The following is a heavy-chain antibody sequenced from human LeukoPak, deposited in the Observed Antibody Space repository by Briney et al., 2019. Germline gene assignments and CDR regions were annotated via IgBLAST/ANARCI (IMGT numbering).Heavy chain of an antibody. V-gene: IGHV3-21*01. CDR3: AVVWFGELSPFDY. CDR2: ISSSSSYI. CDR1: GFTFSSYS. J-gene: IGHJ4*02. D-gene: IGHD3-10*01. Sequence: PGGSLRLSCAASGFTFSSYSMNWVRQAPGKGLEWVSSISSSSSYIYYADSVKGRFTISRDNAKNSLYLQMNGLRAEDTAVYYCAVVWFGELSPFDYWGQGTLVTVSS.